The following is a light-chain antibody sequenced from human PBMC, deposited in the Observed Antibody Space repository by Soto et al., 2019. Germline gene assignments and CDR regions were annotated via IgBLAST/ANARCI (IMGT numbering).Light chain of an antibody. CDR3: ISYTRSSTVV. CDR1: SSDVGGYNY. Sequence: QSALTQPASVSGSPGQSITISCTGTSSDVGGYNYVSWYQQHPGKAPKLMIYDVSNRPSGVSNRFSGSKSGNTASLTISGPQAEDQADYYCISYTRSSTVVFGGGTKLTVL. J-gene: IGLJ2*01. CDR2: DVS. V-gene: IGLV2-14*01.